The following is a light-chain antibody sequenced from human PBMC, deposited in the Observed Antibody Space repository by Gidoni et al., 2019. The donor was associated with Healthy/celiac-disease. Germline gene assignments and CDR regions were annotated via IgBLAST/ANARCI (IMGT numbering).Light chain of an antibody. J-gene: IGKJ4*01. CDR3: QQYGNLPVT. Sequence: DLPMTQSPSSLSASVGDRVTITCQASQDISNYLNWYQQKPGKAPKLLNYDASNLETGVPTRFSGSGSGKDFTFTISSLQPEDIATYCCQQYGNLPVTFGGGTKVEIK. CDR2: DAS. CDR1: QDISNY. V-gene: IGKV1-33*01.